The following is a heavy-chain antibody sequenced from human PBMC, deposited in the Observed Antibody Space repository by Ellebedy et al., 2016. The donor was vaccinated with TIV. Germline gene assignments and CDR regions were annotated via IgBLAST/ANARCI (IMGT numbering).Heavy chain of an antibody. CDR1: GFIISGAW. J-gene: IGHJ5*02. Sequence: GESLKISCAASGFIISGAWMSWVRQAPGKGLEWVAHINSDGSAEYYVDSVKGRFTISRDNAKRSLFLKMNSLRVDDTAVYYCVTWGQSNGPWGQGSLVTISS. V-gene: IGHV3-7*03. CDR2: INSDGSAE. CDR3: VTWGQSNGP. D-gene: IGHD2-8*01.